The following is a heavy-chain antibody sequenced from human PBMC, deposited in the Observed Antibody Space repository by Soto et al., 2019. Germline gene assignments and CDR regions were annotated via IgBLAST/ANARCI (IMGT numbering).Heavy chain of an antibody. V-gene: IGHV1-2*02. CDR3: ARASQMVINLYYYPMDV. J-gene: IGHJ6*02. D-gene: IGHD3-22*01. CDR1: GYTFNRYY. CDR2: ISPHTGGT. Sequence: ASVKVSCKASGYTFNRYYMHWVRQAPGPGLEWMGWISPHTGGTTYAQKFQGRVTMTRDTSVSTAFMELSRLGSDDTAVYYCARASQMVINLYYYPMDVWGQGTTVTVSS.